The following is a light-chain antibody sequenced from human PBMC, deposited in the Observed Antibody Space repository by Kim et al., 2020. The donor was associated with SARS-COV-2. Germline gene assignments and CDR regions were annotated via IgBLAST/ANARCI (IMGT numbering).Light chain of an antibody. V-gene: IGLV3-21*04. Sequence: SYELTQSPSVSVAPGKTASFTCEGNNIGIKSVHWYQQRPGQAPVLVMHDDSDRPSGIPERFSGSNSGNTATLTISRVEAEDEADYFCQVWDSTSDYVVFGGGTQLTVL. CDR2: DDS. CDR3: QVWDSTSDYVV. J-gene: IGLJ3*02. CDR1: NIGIKS.